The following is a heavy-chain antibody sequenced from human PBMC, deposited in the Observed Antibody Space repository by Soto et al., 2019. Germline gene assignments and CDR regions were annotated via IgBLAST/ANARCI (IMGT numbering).Heavy chain of an antibody. Sequence: EVQLVESGGGLVKPGGSLRLSCAASGFTFSSYSMNWVRQAPGKGLEWVSSISSSSSYIYYADSVKGRFTISRDNAKNSLYLQMNSLRAEDTAVYYCARDDHDSSGYPDYWGQGTLVTVSS. CDR2: ISSSSSYI. CDR1: GFTFSSYS. V-gene: IGHV3-21*01. J-gene: IGHJ4*02. CDR3: ARDDHDSSGYPDY. D-gene: IGHD3-22*01.